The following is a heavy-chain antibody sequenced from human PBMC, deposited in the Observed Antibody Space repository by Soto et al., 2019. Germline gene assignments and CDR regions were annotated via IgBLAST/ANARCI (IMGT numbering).Heavy chain of an antibody. CDR2: ISSSGDSI. CDR1: GFTFTSFT. V-gene: IGHV3-21*02. Sequence: EVRLVESGGGLVKPGGSLRLSCVASGFTFTSFTMNWVRQAPGKGLEWVSSISSSGDSIYYADSIKGRFTVSRDNAKNSLFLQMNSLREEDTAVYYCARLPKGSTVTSWGQGTLVTVSS. J-gene: IGHJ4*02. CDR3: ARLPKGSTVTS. D-gene: IGHD4-17*01.